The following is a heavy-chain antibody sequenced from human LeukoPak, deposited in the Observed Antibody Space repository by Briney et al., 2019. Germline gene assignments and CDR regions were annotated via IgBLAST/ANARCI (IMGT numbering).Heavy chain of an antibody. CDR1: GGSFSGYY. V-gene: IGHV4-34*01. J-gene: IGHJ5*02. Sequence: PSETLSLTCAVYGGSFSGYYWSWIRQPPGRGREWIGEINHSGSTNYNPSPKSRVTISVDTSKNQFSLKLSSVTAADTAVYYCARGGKGNYGSGSYYIDNWFDPWGQGTLVTVSS. CDR2: INHSGST. CDR3: ARGGKGNYGSGSYYIDNWFDP. D-gene: IGHD3-10*01.